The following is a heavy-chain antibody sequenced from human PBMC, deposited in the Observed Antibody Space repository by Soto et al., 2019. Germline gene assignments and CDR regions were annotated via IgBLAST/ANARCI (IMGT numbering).Heavy chain of an antibody. J-gene: IGHJ5*02. CDR3: ARLPWADSGGIFDP. D-gene: IGHD4-17*01. CDR1: GGSISNYY. Sequence: PSETLSLTCTVSGGSISNYYWSWIRHPPGKKLEWIGYIYYSGSTNYNPSLKSRVTISVDTSKNQFSLKLYSVTTADTAMYYCARLPWADSGGIFDPWGQGTLVTVSS. V-gene: IGHV4-59*01. CDR2: IYYSGST.